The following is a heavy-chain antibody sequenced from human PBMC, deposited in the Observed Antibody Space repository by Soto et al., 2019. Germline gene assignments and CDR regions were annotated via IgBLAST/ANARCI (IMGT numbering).Heavy chain of an antibody. D-gene: IGHD1-1*01. CDR3: AKDKWGWNPPAIDFDY. Sequence: EVQLVESGGGLVQPGRSLRLSCAASGFKFDDYAIHWVRQVPGKGLEWVSSISWNSATILYADSVKGRFTISRDSAKNSVDLPMHSPRTKDTPLYYCAKDKWGWNPPAIDFDYWGPGTLVTVSS. CDR1: GFKFDDYA. V-gene: IGHV3-9*01. CDR2: ISWNSATI. J-gene: IGHJ4*02.